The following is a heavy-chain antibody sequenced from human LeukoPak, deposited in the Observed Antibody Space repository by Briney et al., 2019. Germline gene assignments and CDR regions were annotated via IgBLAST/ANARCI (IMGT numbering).Heavy chain of an antibody. D-gene: IGHD6-13*01. CDR2: ISSSGSTI. J-gene: IGHJ6*02. CDR3: ARDLVKQQLVRGYYYGMDV. Sequence: GGSLRLSCAASGFTFSDYYMSWIRQAPGKRLEWVSYISSSGSTIYYADSVKGRFTISRDNAKNSLYLQMNSLRAEDTAVYYCARDLVKQQLVRGYYYGMDVWGQGTTVTVSS. V-gene: IGHV3-11*01. CDR1: GFTFSDYY.